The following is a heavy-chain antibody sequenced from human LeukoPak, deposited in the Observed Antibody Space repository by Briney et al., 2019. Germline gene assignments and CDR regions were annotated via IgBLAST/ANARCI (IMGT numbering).Heavy chain of an antibody. Sequence: GRSLRLSCAASGFTFTSYGMHWVRQAPGKGLEWVAVISYDGRNKYYADSVKGRFTISRDNSKNTLYLQMNSLRAEDMGVYYCARGSPNWLDPWGQGTLVTVSS. J-gene: IGHJ5*02. D-gene: IGHD3-10*01. CDR2: ISYDGRNK. V-gene: IGHV3-30*03. CDR1: GFTFTSYG. CDR3: ARGSPNWLDP.